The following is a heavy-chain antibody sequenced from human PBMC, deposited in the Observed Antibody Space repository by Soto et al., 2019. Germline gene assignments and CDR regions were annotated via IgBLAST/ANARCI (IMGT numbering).Heavy chain of an antibody. J-gene: IGHJ3*01. CDR2: IQYSGNT. Sequence: QLQLQESGPGLVKPSETLSLTCTVSGDSLSSSTYYWGWIRQPPGKGLEWIGSIQYSGNTYYNPSLKSRLTTSVDTSKNQRSRKLSSVTDADTAVYYCAKAMTGAKRTFDVWGQGTMVTVSS. D-gene: IGHD3-9*01. CDR1: GDSLSSSTYY. V-gene: IGHV4-39*01. CDR3: AKAMTGAKRTFDV.